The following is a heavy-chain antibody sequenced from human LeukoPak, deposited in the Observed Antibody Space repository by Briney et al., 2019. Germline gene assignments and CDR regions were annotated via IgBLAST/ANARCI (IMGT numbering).Heavy chain of an antibody. J-gene: IGHJ4*02. V-gene: IGHV4-59*01. CDR1: GGSISSYY. Sequence: TSETLSLTCTVSGGSISSYYWSWIRQPPGKGLEWIGYIYYSGSTNYNPSLKSRVTISVDTSKNQFSLKLSSVTAADTAVYYCARGSMYSSGWNVDYWGQGTLVAVSS. D-gene: IGHD6-19*01. CDR2: IYYSGST. CDR3: ARGSMYSSGWNVDY.